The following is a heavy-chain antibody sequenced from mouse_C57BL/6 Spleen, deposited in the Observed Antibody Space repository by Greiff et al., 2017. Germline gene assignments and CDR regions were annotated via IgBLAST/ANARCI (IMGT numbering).Heavy chain of an antibody. D-gene: IGHD2-4*01. CDR2: FYPGSGSI. V-gene: IGHV1-62-2*01. CDR3: ARHDEYDYWFAY. J-gene: IGHJ3*01. Sequence: VKLVESGAELVKPGASVKLSCKASGYTFTEYTIHWVKQRSGQGLEWIGWFYPGSGSIKYNEKFKDKATLTADKSSSTVYMELSRLTSEDSAVYFCARHDEYDYWFAYWGQGTLVTVSA. CDR1: GYTFTEYT.